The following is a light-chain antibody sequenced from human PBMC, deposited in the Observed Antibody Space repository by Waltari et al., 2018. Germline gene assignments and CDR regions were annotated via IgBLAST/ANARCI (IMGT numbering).Light chain of an antibody. Sequence: QSALTQPASVSGSPGQSITIPCTGTSSDVGSYNLVSWYQQHPGKAPNLMIYEVSKRPSGVSNRVSGSKSGNTASLTISGLQAEEEADYYCCSYAGSSTFVFGGGTKLTVL. V-gene: IGLV2-23*02. J-gene: IGLJ2*01. CDR2: EVS. CDR3: CSYAGSSTFV. CDR1: SSDVGSYNL.